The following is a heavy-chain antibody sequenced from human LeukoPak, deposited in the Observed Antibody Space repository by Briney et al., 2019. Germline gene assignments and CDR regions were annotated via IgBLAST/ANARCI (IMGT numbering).Heavy chain of an antibody. V-gene: IGHV4-38-2*02. CDR1: GYSIRSGYY. CDR3: ARWASIFDY. Sequence: SETLSLTCSVSGYSIRSGYYWGWIRPPPGKGLEWIGSIYHSGSTYYNPSLKSRVTISVDTSKNQFSLKLSSVTAADTAVYYCARWASIFDYWGQGTLVTVSS. D-gene: IGHD1-26*01. J-gene: IGHJ4*02. CDR2: IYHSGST.